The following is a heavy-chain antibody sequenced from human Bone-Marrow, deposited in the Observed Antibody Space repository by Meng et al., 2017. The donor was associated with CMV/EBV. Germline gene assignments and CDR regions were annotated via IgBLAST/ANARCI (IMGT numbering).Heavy chain of an antibody. D-gene: IGHD3-3*01. J-gene: IGHJ6*02. CDR3: ARTYYDFWSGWGMDV. V-gene: IGHV3-23*01. CDR1: GFTFSSYA. Sequence: GGSLRLSCAASGFTFSSYAMSWVRQAPGKGLEWVSAIRGSGGSTYYADSVKGRFTISRDNSKNTLYLQMNSLRAEDTAVYYCARTYYDFWSGWGMDVWGQGTTVTVSS. CDR2: IRGSGGST.